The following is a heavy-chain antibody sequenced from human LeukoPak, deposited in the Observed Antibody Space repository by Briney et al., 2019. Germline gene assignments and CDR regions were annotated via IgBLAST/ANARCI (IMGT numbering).Heavy chain of an antibody. J-gene: IGHJ4*02. Sequence: SETLSLTCTVSGGSISSYYWNWIRQPPGKGLEWIGYIYYTGSTNYNPSLTSRVTFSVDTSKNEISLKLSSVTAADTAVYYCARVSLVIDYWGPGTLVTVSS. CDR1: GGSISSYY. CDR2: IYYTGST. CDR3: ARVSLVIDY. V-gene: IGHV4-59*01.